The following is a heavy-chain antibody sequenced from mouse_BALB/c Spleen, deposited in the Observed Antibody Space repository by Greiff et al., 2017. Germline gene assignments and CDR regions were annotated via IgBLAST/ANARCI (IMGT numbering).Heavy chain of an antibody. V-gene: IGHV5-12-1*01. CDR3: ARHGYYGSAWFAY. Sequence: EVQLQESGGGLVKPGGSLKLSCAASGFAFSSYDMSWVRQTPEKRLEWVAYISSGGGSTYYPDTVKGRFTISRDNAKNTLYLQMSSLKSEDTAMYYCARHGYYGSAWFAYWGQGTLVTVSA. CDR2: ISSGGGST. D-gene: IGHD2-2*01. J-gene: IGHJ3*01. CDR1: GFAFSSYD.